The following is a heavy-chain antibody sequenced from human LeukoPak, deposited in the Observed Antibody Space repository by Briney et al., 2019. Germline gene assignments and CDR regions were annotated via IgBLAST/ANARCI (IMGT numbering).Heavy chain of an antibody. D-gene: IGHD4-17*01. CDR1: GGSISSYY. CDR3: ARPIRFRYYYYGMDV. J-gene: IGHJ6*02. V-gene: IGHV4-59*12. Sequence: PSETLSLTCTVSGGSISSYYWSWIRQPPGKGLEWIGYIYYSGSTNYNPSLKSRVTISVDTSRNQFSLKLSSVTAADTAVYYCARPIRFRYYYYGMDVWGQGTTVTVSS. CDR2: IYYSGST.